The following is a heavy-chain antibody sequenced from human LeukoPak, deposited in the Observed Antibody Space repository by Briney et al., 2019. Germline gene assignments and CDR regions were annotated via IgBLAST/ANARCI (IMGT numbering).Heavy chain of an antibody. CDR2: IYTSGIT. D-gene: IGHD6-6*01. J-gene: IGHJ6*03. Sequence: TLSLTCAVSGGSITSGSYYWSWIRQPAGKGLEWIGRIYTSGITNYSPSLKSRVTISLDTSKKQFSLNLSSVTAADTAVYYCARQYSSSSEGYFYYIDVWGKGTTVTVSS. CDR3: ARQYSSSSEGYFYYIDV. CDR1: GGSITSGSYY. V-gene: IGHV4-61*02.